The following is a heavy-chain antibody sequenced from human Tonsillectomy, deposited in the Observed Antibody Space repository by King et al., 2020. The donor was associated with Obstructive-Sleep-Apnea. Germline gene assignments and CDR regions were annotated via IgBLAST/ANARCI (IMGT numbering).Heavy chain of an antibody. CDR1: GFIFSDYT. V-gene: IGHV3-21*01. J-gene: IGHJ4*02. CDR2: ISTSSTYI. Sequence: VQLVESGGGLVKPGGSLRLSCAASGFIFSDYTMNWVRQAPGKGLEWVSSISTSSTYIYYADSLKGRFTISRDNAKNSMYLQMNSLRVEDTAVYFCARDREGASTHPYYFDFWVQGTLVTVSS. CDR3: ARDREGASTHPYYFDF. D-gene: IGHD1-26*01.